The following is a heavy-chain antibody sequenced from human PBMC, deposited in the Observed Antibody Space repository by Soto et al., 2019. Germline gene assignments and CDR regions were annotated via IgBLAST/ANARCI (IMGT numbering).Heavy chain of an antibody. Sequence: QVQLVQSGAEVKKPGASVKVSCKASGYTFTDYGISWVRQAPGQGLEWMGWISAYDGNTNYAQKVQGRVTMTTDKSTSTAYMELRSLRSDDTAVYFCARESTSSWYLLYWGQGTLVTVSS. CDR1: GYTFTDYG. CDR2: ISAYDGNT. D-gene: IGHD6-13*01. CDR3: ARESTSSWYLLY. J-gene: IGHJ4*02. V-gene: IGHV1-18*01.